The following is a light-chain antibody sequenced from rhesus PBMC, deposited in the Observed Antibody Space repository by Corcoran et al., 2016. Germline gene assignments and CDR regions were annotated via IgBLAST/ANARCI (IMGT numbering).Light chain of an antibody. CDR3: LQGYSTPFT. Sequence: DIQMTQSPSSLSASVGDRVTITCRASQGISDYLNWYQQKPVKAPKRLIYAASSLESGVPSRFSGSGSGKDFNLTISSLQPEDFAAYYCLQGYSTPFTFGPGTKLDIK. V-gene: IGKV1-36*02. J-gene: IGKJ3*01. CDR2: AAS. CDR1: QGISDY.